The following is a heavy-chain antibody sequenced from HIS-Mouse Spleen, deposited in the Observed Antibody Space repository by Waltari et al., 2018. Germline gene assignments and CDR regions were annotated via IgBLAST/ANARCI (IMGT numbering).Heavy chain of an antibody. V-gene: IGHV4-39*07. CDR2: IYYRGST. D-gene: IGHD2-15*01. Sequence: QLQLQESGPGLVKPSETLSLTCTVSGGSISSSSYYWGWIRQAPGKGLEWIGSIYYRGSTYYNPSRKSRVTISVDTSKNQFSLKLSSVTAADTAVYYCASGVVVAATAVHFDYWGQGTLVTVSS. J-gene: IGHJ4*02. CDR1: GGSISSSSYY. CDR3: ASGVVVAATAVHFDY.